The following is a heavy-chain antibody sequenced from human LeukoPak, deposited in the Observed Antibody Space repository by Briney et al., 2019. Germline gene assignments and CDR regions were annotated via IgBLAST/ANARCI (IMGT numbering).Heavy chain of an antibody. J-gene: IGHJ3*02. CDR1: GYSFTSYW. CDR3: ARDIEMATIYGAFHI. CDR2: IYPGDSDS. V-gene: IGHV5-51*01. Sequence: GESLKISCKGSGYSFTSYWIAWVRQMPGKGLEWMGIIYPGDSDSRYSPSFQGQVTISADKSITTAYLQWSSLKASDTAMYYCARDIEMATIYGAFHIWGQGTMVTVSS. D-gene: IGHD5-24*01.